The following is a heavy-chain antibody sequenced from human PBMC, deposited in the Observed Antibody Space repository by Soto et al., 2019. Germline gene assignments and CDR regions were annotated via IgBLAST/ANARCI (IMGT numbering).Heavy chain of an antibody. CDR1: GFTFSSYA. D-gene: IGHD2-15*01. J-gene: IGHJ4*02. V-gene: IGHV3-23*01. CDR2: ISGSGGST. CDR3: AKVPGYCSGGSCLNSFDY. Sequence: EVQLLESGGGLVQPGGSLRLSCAASGFTFSSYAMSWVRQAPGKGLEWVSAISGSGGSTYYADSVKGRFTISRDNSKNTLYLHMNSLRAEDTAVYYCAKVPGYCSGGSCLNSFDYWGQGTLVTVSS.